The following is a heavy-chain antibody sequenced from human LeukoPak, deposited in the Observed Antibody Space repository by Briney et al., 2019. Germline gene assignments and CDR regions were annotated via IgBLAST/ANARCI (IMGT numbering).Heavy chain of an antibody. CDR2: INPNSGGT. CDR1: GYTFTGYY. V-gene: IGHV1-2*02. CDR3: ARDRGHDYYMDV. Sequence: ASVKVSCKASGYTFTGYYMHWVRQAPGQGLEWMGWINPNSGGTNYAQKFQGRVTMTRDTSISTAYMELSRLRSDDTAVYYCARDRGHDYYMDVWGKGTTVTVSS. D-gene: IGHD3-10*01. J-gene: IGHJ6*03.